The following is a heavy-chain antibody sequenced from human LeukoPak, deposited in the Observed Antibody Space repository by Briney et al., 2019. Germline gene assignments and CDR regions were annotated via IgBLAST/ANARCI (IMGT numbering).Heavy chain of an antibody. CDR1: GFTFSSYW. CDR2: ISSSSSYI. J-gene: IGHJ5*02. CDR3: AREGSGSYLNWFDP. Sequence: PGGSLRLSCAASGFTFSSYWMSWVRQAPGKGLEWVSSISSSSSYIYYADSVKGRFTISRDNAKNSLYLQMNSLRAEDTAVYYCAREGSGSYLNWFDPWGQGTLVTVSS. V-gene: IGHV3-21*01. D-gene: IGHD3-10*01.